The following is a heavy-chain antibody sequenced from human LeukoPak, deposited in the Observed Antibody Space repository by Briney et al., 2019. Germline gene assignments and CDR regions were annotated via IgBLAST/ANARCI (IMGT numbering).Heavy chain of an antibody. V-gene: IGHV3-21*04. CDR2: ISSSSSYI. J-gene: IGHJ6*03. D-gene: IGHD6-13*01. CDR3: AREIAAAGTYYYYYYMDV. Sequence: GGSLRLSCAASGFTFSSYSMNWVRQAPGKGLEWVSSISSSSSYIYYADSVKGRFTISRDNAKNSLYPQMNSLRAEDTAVYYCAREIAAAGTYYYYYYMDVWGKGTTVTVSS. CDR1: GFTFSSYS.